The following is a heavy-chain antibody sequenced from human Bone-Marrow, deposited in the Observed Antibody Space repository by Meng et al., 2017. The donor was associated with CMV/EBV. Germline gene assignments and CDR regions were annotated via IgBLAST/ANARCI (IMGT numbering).Heavy chain of an antibody. J-gene: IGHJ5*02. Sequence: SVKVSCKASGGTFSSYAISWVRQAPGQGLEWMGGIIPSFGTANFAQRFQGRVTITTDESTTTVYMFLSSLRSDDTAVYYCPRRRTTGIGKLGAPFDPWGQGTLVTVSS. V-gene: IGHV1-69*05. D-gene: IGHD1-1*01. CDR2: IIPSFGTA. CDR3: PRRRTTGIGKLGAPFDP. CDR1: GGTFSSYA.